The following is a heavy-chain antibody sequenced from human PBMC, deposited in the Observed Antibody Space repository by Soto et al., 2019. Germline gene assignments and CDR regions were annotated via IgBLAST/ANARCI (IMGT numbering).Heavy chain of an antibody. CDR1: GGSISSYY. J-gene: IGHJ5*02. D-gene: IGHD2-15*01. Sequence: SETLSLTCTVSGGSISSYYWSWIRQPPGKGLEWIGYIYYNGSTNYNPSLKSRVTISVDTSKNQFSLKLSSVTAADTAVYYCARGRVLLGYCSGGSCYSPLDPWGQGTLVTVSS. CDR3: ARGRVLLGYCSGGSCYSPLDP. CDR2: IYYNGST. V-gene: IGHV4-59*01.